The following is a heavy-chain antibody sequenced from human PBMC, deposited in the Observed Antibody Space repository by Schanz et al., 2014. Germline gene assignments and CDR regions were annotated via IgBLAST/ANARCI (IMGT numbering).Heavy chain of an antibody. CDR1: GFTFSRFG. CDR2: VWSDGNTK. CDR3: AKDGRLPYYETGSDFDY. J-gene: IGHJ4*02. D-gene: IGHD3-3*01. V-gene: IGHV3-33*06. Sequence: QVQLVESGGGVVRPGRSLRLSCATSGFTFSRFGMHWVRQAPGKGPEWVALVWSDGNTKYYVDSVKGRFTISRDNSMNTLHLQMDGLRVEDTAVYYCAKDGRLPYYETGSDFDYWGQGTLVAVSS.